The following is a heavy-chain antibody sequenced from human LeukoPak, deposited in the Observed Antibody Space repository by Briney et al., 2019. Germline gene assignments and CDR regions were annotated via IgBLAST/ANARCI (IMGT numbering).Heavy chain of an antibody. D-gene: IGHD1-26*01. J-gene: IGHJ4*02. V-gene: IGHV1-24*01. CDR2: FDPEDGET. Sequence: GASVKVSCKVSGHTLTELSIHWVRRAPAKGLEWMGGFDPEDGETIYAQKFQGRLTMTEDTSTDTAYMELRSLTSEDTAIYYCATPQWELHLFDYWGQGTLVTVSS. CDR3: ATPQWELHLFDY. CDR1: GHTLTELS.